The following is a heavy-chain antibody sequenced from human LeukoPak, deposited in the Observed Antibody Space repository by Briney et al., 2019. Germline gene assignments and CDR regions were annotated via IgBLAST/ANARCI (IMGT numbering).Heavy chain of an antibody. CDR2: INHSGST. V-gene: IGHV4-34*01. CDR3: ARETYSTSNYYYYYGMDV. J-gene: IGHJ6*02. CDR1: GGSFRGYY. Sequence: PSETLSLTCAVYGGSFRGYYWSWIRQPPGKGLEWIGEINHSGSTNYNPSLKSRVTISVDTSKNQFSLKLSSVTAADTAVYYCARETYSTSNYYYYYGMDVWGQGTTVTVSS. D-gene: IGHD6-6*01.